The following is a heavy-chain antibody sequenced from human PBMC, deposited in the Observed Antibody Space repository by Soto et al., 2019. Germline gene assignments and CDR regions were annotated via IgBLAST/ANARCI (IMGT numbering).Heavy chain of an antibody. CDR2: TYYRSRWYN. CDR3: AGITSHPWIYTDV. Sequence: PSQTLSLTCVISGDSVSSNSAAWNWIRLSPSRGLEWLARTYYRSRWYNDYAVSVRSRITVNPDTSKNQFSLQLTSVTPEDTAVYYCAGITSHPWIYTDVWGKGATVTVSS. D-gene: IGHD1-7*01. V-gene: IGHV6-1*01. CDR1: GDSVSSNSAA. J-gene: IGHJ6*03.